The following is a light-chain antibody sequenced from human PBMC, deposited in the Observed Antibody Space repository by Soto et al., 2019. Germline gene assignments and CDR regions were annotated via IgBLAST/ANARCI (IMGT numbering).Light chain of an antibody. Sequence: EILLTQSPATLSLSPGERATLSCRASQCVSSYLAWYQQKPGQAPRLLIYDASNRATGIPARFSGSGSGTDFTLTISSLEPEDFAVYYCQQRSNWPQLTFGGGTKVDIK. CDR1: QCVSSY. CDR3: QQRSNWPQLT. J-gene: IGKJ4*01. CDR2: DAS. V-gene: IGKV3-11*01.